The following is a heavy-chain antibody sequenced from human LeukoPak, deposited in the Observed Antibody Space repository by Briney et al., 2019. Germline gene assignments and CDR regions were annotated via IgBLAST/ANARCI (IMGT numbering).Heavy chain of an antibody. CDR2: IYTSGST. V-gene: IGHV4-4*07. J-gene: IGHJ6*03. D-gene: IGHD2-2*01. CDR1: GGSISRYY. CDR3: ARARYCSSTSCPYYYYYYMDV. Sequence: SETLSLTCTVSGGSISRYYWSWIRQPAGKGLEWIGRIYTSGSTNYNPSLKSRVTMSVDTSKNQFSLKLSSVTAADTAVYYCARARYCSSTSCPYYYYYYMDVWGKGTTVTVSS.